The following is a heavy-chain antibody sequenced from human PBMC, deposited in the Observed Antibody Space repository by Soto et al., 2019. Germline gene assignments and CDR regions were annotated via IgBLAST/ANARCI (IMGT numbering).Heavy chain of an antibody. CDR1: GFTFSSYA. CDR3: AKDGGDSSGWLYYYNGMDD. V-gene: IGHV3-23*01. CDR2: ISGSGGST. J-gene: IGHJ6*04. Sequence: GGSLRLSCAASGFTFSSYAMSWVRQAPGKGLEWVSAISGSGGSTYYADSVKGRFTISRDNSKNTLYLQMNSLRAGDTAVYYCAKDGGDSSGWLYYYNGMDDWGSGTTVAVFS. D-gene: IGHD6-19*01.